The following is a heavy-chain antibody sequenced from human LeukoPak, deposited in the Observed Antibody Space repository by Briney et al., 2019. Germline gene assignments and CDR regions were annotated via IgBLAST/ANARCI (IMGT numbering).Heavy chain of an antibody. CDR1: GFTFSTCA. V-gene: IGHV3-23*01. J-gene: IGHJ3*02. Sequence: GGSLRLSCAASGFTFSTCAINWVPHAPGKGREGGSAISGSCSNTFYADAVKGRFTISRDNPKNKLYLQMNSLRPEDTAVYYCVKEPRGYSFSFDIWGQGTMVTVSS. CDR2: ISGSCSNT. D-gene: IGHD5-18*01. CDR3: VKEPRGYSFSFDI.